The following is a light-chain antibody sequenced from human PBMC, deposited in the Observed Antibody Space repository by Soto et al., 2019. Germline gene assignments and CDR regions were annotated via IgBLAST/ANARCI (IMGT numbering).Light chain of an antibody. CDR2: DAS. Sequence: EIVLTQSPGTLSLSPGERATLSCRASQSVISNLAWYQQKPGQAPRLLIYDASNRATGIPARFSGSGSGTDFTLTISSLEPEDFAVYYCQQRSNWPPITFGQGTRLEIK. V-gene: IGKV3-11*01. CDR1: QSVISN. J-gene: IGKJ5*01. CDR3: QQRSNWPPIT.